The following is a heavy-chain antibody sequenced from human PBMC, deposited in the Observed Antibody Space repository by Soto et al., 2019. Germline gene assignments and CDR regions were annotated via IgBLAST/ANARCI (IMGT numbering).Heavy chain of an antibody. CDR1: GCTFTGYY. V-gene: IGHV1-2*04. CDR3: ARGMGHYDSSGLLDYYYGMDV. J-gene: IGHJ6*02. Sequence: ASVRVSCKASGCTFTGYYMHWVRQAPGRGLEWMGWINPNSGGTNYAQKFQGWVTMTRDTSISTAYMELSRLRSDDTAVYYCARGMGHYDSSGLLDYYYGMDVWGQGTTVTVSS. D-gene: IGHD3-22*01. CDR2: INPNSGGT.